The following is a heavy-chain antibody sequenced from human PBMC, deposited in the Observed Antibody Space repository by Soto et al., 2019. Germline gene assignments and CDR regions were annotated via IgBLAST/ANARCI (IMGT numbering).Heavy chain of an antibody. CDR1: GFAISSYY. CDR3: AREKRANGYFDY. CDR2: IKQDEREK. Sequence: EVKLVESGGGLVQPGGSLRLSCAASGFAISSYYMSWVRQAPGKGLEWVANIKQDEREKYYLDSVKGRFTISRDDAKNSLYLQMNSLRVDDTAVYYCAREKRANGYFDYWGQGTLVTVSS. J-gene: IGHJ4*02. D-gene: IGHD4-17*01. V-gene: IGHV3-7*01.